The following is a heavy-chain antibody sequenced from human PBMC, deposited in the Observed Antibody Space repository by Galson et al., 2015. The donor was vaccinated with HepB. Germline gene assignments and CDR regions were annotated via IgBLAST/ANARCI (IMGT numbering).Heavy chain of an antibody. J-gene: IGHJ4*02. CDR2: INTNTGNP. V-gene: IGHV7-4-1*02. D-gene: IGHD4-23*01. Sequence: SVKVSCKASGYTFTSYAMNWVRQDPGQGLEWMGWINTNTGNPTYAQDFTGRFVFSLDTSVSTAYLQISSLKAEDTAVYYCARYRYDGGNSIGYFDYWGQGTLVTVSS. CDR1: GYTFTSYA. CDR3: ARYRYDGGNSIGYFDY.